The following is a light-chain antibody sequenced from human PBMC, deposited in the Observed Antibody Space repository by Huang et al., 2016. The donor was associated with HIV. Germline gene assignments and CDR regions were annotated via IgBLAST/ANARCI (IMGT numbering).Light chain of an antibody. J-gene: IGKJ2*01. Sequence: EVVMTQSPVTLSASPGEGVTLSCRASQTVNSNVAWDQQKPGQVPRLRIYGAANRATGIPARFTGSGAGTEFTLTINSLHSEDFAVYYCRQYDTWPPVSSFGQGTKLVTK. CDR3: RQYDTWPPVSS. V-gene: IGKV3-15*01. CDR1: QTVNSN. CDR2: GAA.